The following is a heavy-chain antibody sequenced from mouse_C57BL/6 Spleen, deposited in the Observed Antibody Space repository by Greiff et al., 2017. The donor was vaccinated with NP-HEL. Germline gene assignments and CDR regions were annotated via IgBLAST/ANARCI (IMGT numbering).Heavy chain of an antibody. J-gene: IGHJ3*01. CDR1: GYTFTDYN. CDR3: ARDYGSSLAWFAY. D-gene: IGHD1-1*01. V-gene: IGHV1-22*01. Sequence: VQLQQSGPELVKPGASVKMSCKASGYTFTDYNMHWVKQSHGKSLEWIGYINPNNGGTSYNKKFKGKATLTVNKSASTAYMELRDLTSEDSAVDYCARDYGSSLAWFAYWGNGTLVTVSA. CDR2: INPNNGGT.